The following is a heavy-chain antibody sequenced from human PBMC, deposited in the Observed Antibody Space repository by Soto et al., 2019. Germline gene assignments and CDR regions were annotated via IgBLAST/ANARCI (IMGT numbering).Heavy chain of an antibody. CDR2: ISSSGDSI. J-gene: IGHJ4*02. D-gene: IGHD1-26*01. Sequence: QVQLVESGGGLVKPGASLRVSCVAPGLTFSDSYMNWIRQAPGKGLEWVSYISSSGDSIYYAESVKGRFTTSRDNGKNSMYLEMNSLRAEDTAVYYCARGKVGATGYFDYWGQGTLVTVSS. CDR3: ARGKVGATGYFDY. CDR1: GLTFSDSY. V-gene: IGHV3-11*01.